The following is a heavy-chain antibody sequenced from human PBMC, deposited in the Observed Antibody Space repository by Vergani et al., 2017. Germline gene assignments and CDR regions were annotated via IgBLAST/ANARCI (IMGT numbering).Heavy chain of an antibody. CDR1: GFTFSSYW. Sequence: EVQLVESGGGLVQPGGSLRLSCAASGFTFSSYWMSWVRQAPGKGLEWVANIKQDGSEKYYVDSVKGRFTISRDNSKNTLYLQMNSLRAEDTAVYYCAKVVPYGSGTAGYYWGQGTLVTVSS. D-gene: IGHD3-10*01. CDR2: IKQDGSEK. CDR3: AKVVPYGSGTAGYY. J-gene: IGHJ4*02. V-gene: IGHV3-7*01.